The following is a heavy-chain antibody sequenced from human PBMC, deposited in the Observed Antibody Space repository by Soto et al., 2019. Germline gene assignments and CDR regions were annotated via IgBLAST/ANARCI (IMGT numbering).Heavy chain of an antibody. Sequence: QVQLVQSGAEVKKPGSSVKVSCKASGGTFSSYAISWVRQAPGQGLGWMGGIIPFFGTANYAQKFQGRVTITADESTSTAYMELSSLRSEDTAVYYCARYRYGYSYFDYWGQGTLVTVSS. CDR3: ARYRYGYSYFDY. J-gene: IGHJ4*02. V-gene: IGHV1-69*12. D-gene: IGHD5-18*01. CDR2: IIPFFGTA. CDR1: GGTFSSYA.